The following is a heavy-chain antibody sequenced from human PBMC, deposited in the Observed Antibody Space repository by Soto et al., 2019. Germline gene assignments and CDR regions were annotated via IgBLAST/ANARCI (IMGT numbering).Heavy chain of an antibody. CDR3: TRVQVTRTHYYYRAV. CDR1: GFTFGDYA. Sequence: PGGSLRLSCTASGFTFGDYAMSWFRQAPGKGLEWVGFIRSKAYGGTTEYAASVKGRFTISRDDSKSIAYLQMNSLKTEDTAEYYCTRVQVTRTHYYYRAVWGKGTTVTVPS. J-gene: IGHJ6*03. CDR2: IRSKAYGGTT. D-gene: IGHD5-18*01. V-gene: IGHV3-49*03.